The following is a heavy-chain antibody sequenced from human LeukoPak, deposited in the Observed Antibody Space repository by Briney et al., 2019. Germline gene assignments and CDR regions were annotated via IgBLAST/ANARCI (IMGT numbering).Heavy chain of an antibody. Sequence: PGGSLRLSCAASGSTFSDYYMSWIRQAPGKGLEWVSYISSSGSTIYYADSVKGRFTISRDNAKNSLYLQMNSLRAEDTAVYYCARDGSSPYYYFDYWGQGTLVTVSS. CDR2: ISSSGSTI. CDR3: ARDGSSPYYYFDY. D-gene: IGHD6-13*01. CDR1: GSTFSDYY. J-gene: IGHJ4*02. V-gene: IGHV3-11*01.